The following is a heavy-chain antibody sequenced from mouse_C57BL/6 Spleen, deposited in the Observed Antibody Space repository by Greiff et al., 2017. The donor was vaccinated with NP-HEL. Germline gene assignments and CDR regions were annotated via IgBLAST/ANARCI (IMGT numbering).Heavy chain of an antibody. CDR3: ARTLLTTVVDYAMDY. D-gene: IGHD1-1*01. J-gene: IGHJ4*01. V-gene: IGHV2-2*01. CDR2: IWSGGST. CDR1: GFSLTSYG. Sequence: VQLQQSGPGLVQPSQSLSITCTVSGFSLTSYGVHWVRQSPGKGLEWLGVIWSGGSTDYNAAFISRLTISKDNSKSQIFFKMNNLQADDTTIYYCARTLLTTVVDYAMDYWGQGTSVTVSS.